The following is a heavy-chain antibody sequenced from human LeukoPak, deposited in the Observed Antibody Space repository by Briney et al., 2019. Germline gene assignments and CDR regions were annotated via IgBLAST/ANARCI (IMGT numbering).Heavy chain of an antibody. Sequence: SETLSLTCTVSGGSISTYCWSWIRQPPGKGLEWIGYIYYSGNTNYNPSLKSRVTISVDTSKNQFSLKLSSVSAADTAVYYCARANFNWGVDYWGQGTLVTVSS. J-gene: IGHJ4*02. V-gene: IGHV4-59*01. CDR2: IYYSGNT. CDR1: GGSISTYC. CDR3: ARANFNWGVDY. D-gene: IGHD7-27*01.